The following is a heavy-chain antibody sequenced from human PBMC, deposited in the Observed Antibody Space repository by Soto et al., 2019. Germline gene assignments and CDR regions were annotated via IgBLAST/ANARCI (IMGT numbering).Heavy chain of an antibody. J-gene: IGHJ6*02. CDR1: AGSISSGDYY. D-gene: IGHD6-6*01. CDR2: IYYSGST. Sequence: PSETRSLTCTVSAGSISSGDYYWSWIRQPPGKGLEWIGYIYYSGSTYYTPSLKSRVTISVDTSKNQFSLKLSSVTAADTAVYYCARGIEYSSSSEGMDVWGQGTTVTVS. V-gene: IGHV4-30-4*01. CDR3: ARGIEYSSSSEGMDV.